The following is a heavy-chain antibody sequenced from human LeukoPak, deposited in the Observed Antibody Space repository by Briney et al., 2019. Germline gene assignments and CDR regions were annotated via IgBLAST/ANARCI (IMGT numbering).Heavy chain of an antibody. CDR1: GGSISSYY. V-gene: IGHV4-4*07. Sequence: PSETLSLTCTVSGGSISSYYWSWIRQPAGKGLEWIGRIYTSGSTNYNPSLKSRVTMSVDTSKNQFSLKLSSVTAADTAVYYCARVWSHIAALPGHFYYYMDVWGKGTTVTVSS. CDR2: IYTSGST. CDR3: ARVWSHIAALPGHFYYYMDV. J-gene: IGHJ6*03. D-gene: IGHD6-6*01.